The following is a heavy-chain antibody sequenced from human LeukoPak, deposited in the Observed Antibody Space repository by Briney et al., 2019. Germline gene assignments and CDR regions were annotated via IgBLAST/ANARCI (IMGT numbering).Heavy chain of an antibody. CDR1: GGSFSGYY. J-gene: IGHJ4*02. CDR3: ARAPDILTGNEGFDY. Sequence: SETLSLTCAVYGGSFSGYYWSWIRQPPGKGLEWIGEINHSGSTNYNPSLKSRVTISVDTSKNQFSLKLSSVTAADTAVYYCARAPDILTGNEGFDYWGQGTLVTVSS. V-gene: IGHV4-34*01. D-gene: IGHD3-9*01. CDR2: INHSGST.